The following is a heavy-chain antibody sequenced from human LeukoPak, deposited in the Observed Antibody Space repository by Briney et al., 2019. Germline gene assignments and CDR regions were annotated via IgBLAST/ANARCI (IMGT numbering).Heavy chain of an antibody. Sequence: PGESLKISCKGSGYPFTSYWIAWVRQMPGKGLEWMGSIYPGDSETRFSPSFQGQVTFSADKFIRVAYLQWSSLKASDTAMYYCARIVATTQTSSYYYVMDVWGQGTTVAVSS. CDR1: GYPFTSYW. J-gene: IGHJ6*02. CDR2: IYPGDSET. D-gene: IGHD5-12*01. V-gene: IGHV5-51*01. CDR3: ARIVATTQTSSYYYVMDV.